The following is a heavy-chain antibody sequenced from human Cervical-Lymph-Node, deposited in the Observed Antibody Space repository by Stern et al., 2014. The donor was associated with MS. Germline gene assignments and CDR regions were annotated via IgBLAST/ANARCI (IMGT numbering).Heavy chain of an antibody. CDR1: GFTFSDSF. CDR3: AKHADSAGGA. V-gene: IGHV3-72*01. J-gene: IGHJ5*02. D-gene: IGHD3-10*01. CDR2: IRNKGSSYTT. Sequence: EVQLVESGGGLVQPGGSLRLSCEASGFTFSDSFMDWVRQAPGKGLEWVGRIRNKGSSYTTQYAASVAGRFPIPRDDSKHPVFLQMNSQKREDTAVYYGAKHADSAGGAWGQGTLVTVSS.